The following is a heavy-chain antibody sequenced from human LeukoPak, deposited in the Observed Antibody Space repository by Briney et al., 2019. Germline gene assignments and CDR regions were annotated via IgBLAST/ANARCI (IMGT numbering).Heavy chain of an antibody. V-gene: IGHV1-18*01. D-gene: IGHD3-9*01. CDR3: AAGVYYDILTGHPFDY. CDR2: ISAYNGNT. CDR1: GYTFTSYG. J-gene: IGHJ4*02. Sequence: ASVKVSCKASGYTFTSYGISWVRQAPGQGLEWMGRISAYNGNTNYAQKLQGRVTMTTDTSTSTAYMELRSLRSDDTAVYYCAAGVYYDILTGHPFDYWGQGTPVTVSS.